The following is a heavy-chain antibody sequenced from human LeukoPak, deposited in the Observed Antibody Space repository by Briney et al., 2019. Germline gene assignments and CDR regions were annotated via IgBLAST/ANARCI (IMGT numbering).Heavy chain of an antibody. CDR1: GFIFSTYW. J-gene: IGHJ4*02. D-gene: IGHD3-16*01. CDR3: AREVGGGASGQ. Sequence: GGSLRLSCAASGFIFSTYWMSWVRQAPGKGLEWVANINQDGSEKYYVDSVKGRFTISRDNAKNSLYLQMNSLRAEDTAVYYCAREVGGGASGQWGQGTLVTVSS. CDR2: INQDGSEK. V-gene: IGHV3-7*01.